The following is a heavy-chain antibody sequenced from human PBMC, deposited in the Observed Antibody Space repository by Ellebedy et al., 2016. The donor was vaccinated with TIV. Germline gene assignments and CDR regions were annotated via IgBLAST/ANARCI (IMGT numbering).Heavy chain of an antibody. D-gene: IGHD3-10*01. CDR3: ASKKDYYASWSANWFDP. CDR2: VNSSGST. V-gene: IGHV4-34*01. CDR1: GGSFSNSY. J-gene: IGHJ5*02. Sequence: MPSETLSLTCAVYGGSFSNSYWNWIRHHTGTGLEWIGEVNSSGSTNYNPSLKTRVTRSLYTSKNQFSLKLSSVTAADTAVYYCASKKDYYASWSANWFDPWGQGTLVTVSS.